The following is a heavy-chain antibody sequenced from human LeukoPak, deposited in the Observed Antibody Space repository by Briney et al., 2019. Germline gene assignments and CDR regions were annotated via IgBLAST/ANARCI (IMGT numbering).Heavy chain of an antibody. J-gene: IGHJ6*03. D-gene: IGHD1-14*01. CDR3: ARDRSLPWYYYYMDV. CDR2: ISSSSNTI. V-gene: IGHV3-48*01. CDR1: GFTFSSYS. Sequence: PGGSLRLSCAASGFTFSSYSMNWVRQAPGKGLEWVSYISSSSNTIYYADSVKGRFTISRDNAKNSLYLQMNSLRAEDTAVYYCARDRSLPWYYYYMDVWGKGTTVTVSS.